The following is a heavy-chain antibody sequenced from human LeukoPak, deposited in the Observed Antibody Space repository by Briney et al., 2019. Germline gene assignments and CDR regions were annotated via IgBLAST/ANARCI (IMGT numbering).Heavy chain of an antibody. CDR1: GGSISSGDYY. J-gene: IGHJ4*02. Sequence: PSETLSLTCTVSGGSISSGDYYWSWIRQPPGKGLEWIGYIYYSGSTYYNPSLKSRVTISVDTSKNQFSLKLSSVTAADTAVYYCARERGLGYFDYWGQGTLVTVSS. V-gene: IGHV4-30-4*01. CDR3: ARERGLGYFDY. D-gene: IGHD3-16*01. CDR2: IYYSGST.